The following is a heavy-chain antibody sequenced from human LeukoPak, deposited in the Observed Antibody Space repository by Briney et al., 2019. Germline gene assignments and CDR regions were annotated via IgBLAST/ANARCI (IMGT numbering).Heavy chain of an antibody. CDR3: ARGVRIAVAAPHLNY. D-gene: IGHD6-19*01. Sequence: PSETLSLTCAVYGVSFSGYHWNWIRQPPGKGLEWIGEIDRSGSTNYNPSLKSRVTISVDTSKNQFSLNLSSVTAADTAVYFCARGVRIAVAAPHLNYWGQGTLVTVSS. V-gene: IGHV4-34*01. J-gene: IGHJ4*02. CDR2: IDRSGST. CDR1: GVSFSGYH.